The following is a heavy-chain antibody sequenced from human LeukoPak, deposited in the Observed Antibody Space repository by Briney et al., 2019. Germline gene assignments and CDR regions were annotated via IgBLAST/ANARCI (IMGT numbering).Heavy chain of an antibody. V-gene: IGHV3-30*18. CDR1: GFIFSAFD. J-gene: IGHJ3*02. CDR3: VKDGGASAPYGLEI. CDR2: ISSDGNNE. Sequence: PGGSLRLSCAASGFIFSAFDMHWVRQAPGKGPEWLAVISSDGNNEYYGDSMKGRFSISRDNSKNVVFLQINSLRLEDTALYVCVKDGGASAPYGLEIWGQGTMVSVSS. D-gene: IGHD2-15*01.